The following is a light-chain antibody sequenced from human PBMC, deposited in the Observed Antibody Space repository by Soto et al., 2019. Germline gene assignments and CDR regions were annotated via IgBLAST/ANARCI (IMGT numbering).Light chain of an antibody. J-gene: IGKJ2*03. CDR3: QHFASLPYS. CDR2: DAS. CDR1: QDIRKQ. Sequence: EILMAQSPSSLSAFVGDRVTVTCQASQDIRKQLNWYQQQPGKAPKLLIYDASSLERGVPSRFSGSGSGTAFILTIDNLQPEDVAVYYCQHFASLPYSFGQGTKLEI. V-gene: IGKV1-33*01.